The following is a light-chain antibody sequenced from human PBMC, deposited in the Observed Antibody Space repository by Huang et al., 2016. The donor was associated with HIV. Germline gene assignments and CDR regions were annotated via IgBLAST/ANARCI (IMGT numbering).Light chain of an antibody. CDR1: QSVSSN. J-gene: IGKJ3*01. Sequence: EIVMTQSPVTLSVSPGERPTLSCRASQSVSSNLAWYQQKPGQAPRLLIYGASTRAADIPARFSGSGSGTEFNLTISSLQSEDFAVYFCHQYNNWPFTFGPGTKVDIK. V-gene: IGKV3-15*01. CDR2: GAS. CDR3: HQYNNWPFT.